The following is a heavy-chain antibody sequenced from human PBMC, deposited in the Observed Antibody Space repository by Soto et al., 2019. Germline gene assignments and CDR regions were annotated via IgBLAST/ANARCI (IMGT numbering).Heavy chain of an antibody. CDR2: INVYNDKT. Sequence: VASVKVSCNASGYTFTNYAFSCVRQAPGQGLEWMGWINVYNDKTRYAENVQGRITMTTDTSTSTVYMELRSLRSDDTAVYYCARDLPWVCGGGSCNTNEGNYGMDVWGQGTTVTVSS. V-gene: IGHV1-18*01. CDR3: ARDLPWVCGGGSCNTNEGNYGMDV. J-gene: IGHJ6*02. CDR1: GYTFTNYA. D-gene: IGHD2-15*01.